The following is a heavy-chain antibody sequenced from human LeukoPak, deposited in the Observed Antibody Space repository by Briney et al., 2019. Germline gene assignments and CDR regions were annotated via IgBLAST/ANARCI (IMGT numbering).Heavy chain of an antibody. CDR1: GGSFSGYY. CDR2: INHSGST. D-gene: IGHD6-19*01. V-gene: IGHV4-34*01. Sequence: SETLSLTCAVYGGSFSGYYWSWIRQPPGKGLEWIGEINHSGSTNYNPSLKSRVTISVDTSKNQFSLKLNSVTAADTAVYYCARGGWSLDYWGQGILVTVSS. CDR3: ARGGWSLDY. J-gene: IGHJ4*02.